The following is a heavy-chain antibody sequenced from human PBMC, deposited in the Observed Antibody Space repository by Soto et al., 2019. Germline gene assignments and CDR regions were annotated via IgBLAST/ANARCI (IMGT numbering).Heavy chain of an antibody. V-gene: IGHV4-30-4*01. CDR1: GGSISSDDYY. J-gene: IGHJ4*01. CDR2: IYYSGST. CDR3: ARVYRSYYRPTYFDY. Sequence: PSETLSLTCTVSGGSISSDDYYWSWIRQPPGKGLEWIGNIYYSGSTYYSPSLKSRVIISVDTSKNQFSLKLNSVTAADTAVYYCARVYRSYYRPTYFDYWGQGTLVTVSS. D-gene: IGHD1-26*01.